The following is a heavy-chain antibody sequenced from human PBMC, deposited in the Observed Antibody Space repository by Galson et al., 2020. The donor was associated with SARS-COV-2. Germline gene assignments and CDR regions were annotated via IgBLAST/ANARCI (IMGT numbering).Heavy chain of an antibody. CDR2: ISTHTGHT. Sequence: ASVKVSCKASGYTFTNYGVSWVRQAPGQGLEWMGRISTHTGHTNYVQKFQGRVTMTTDTSTSTAYMELRSLRSDDTAVYYCARDNKLIMRYLSHWGQGTLVTVSS. J-gene: IGHJ4*02. D-gene: IGHD2-8*01. V-gene: IGHV1-18*04. CDR3: ARDNKLIMRYLSH. CDR1: GYTFTNYG.